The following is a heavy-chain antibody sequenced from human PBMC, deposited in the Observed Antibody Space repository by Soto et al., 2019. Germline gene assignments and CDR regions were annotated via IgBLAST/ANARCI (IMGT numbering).Heavy chain of an antibody. J-gene: IGHJ5*02. V-gene: IGHV4-59*01. D-gene: IGHD3-22*01. CDR3: ASTSDYYDSSGYSWFDP. CDR2: IHYSGST. Sequence: ETLSLTCTVSGGSISNYYWSWIRQPPGKGLEWIGYIHYSGSTNYNPTLKSRVTISIDTSKNQFSLKLNSVTAADTAVYYCASTSDYYDSSGYSWFDPWGQGTLVTVSS. CDR1: GGSISNYY.